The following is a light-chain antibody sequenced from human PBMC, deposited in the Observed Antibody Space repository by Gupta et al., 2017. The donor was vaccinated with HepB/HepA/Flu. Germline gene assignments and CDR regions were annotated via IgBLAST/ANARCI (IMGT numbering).Light chain of an antibody. CDR3: QLMDSIPRT. V-gene: IGKV1-39*01. CDR2: AAS. J-gene: IGKJ1*01. Sequence: DIQMTQSPASLSASVGDRVTITCRASQSISTSLNWYQQKPGKAPNLLIYAASNLQRAVPSRFSGSGSGTHFTLTIISLQPDDFSTYYCQLMDSIPRTFGQGTKLDIK. CDR1: QSISTS.